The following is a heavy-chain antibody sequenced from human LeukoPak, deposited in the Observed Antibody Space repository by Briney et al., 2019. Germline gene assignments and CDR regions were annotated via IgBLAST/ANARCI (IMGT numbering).Heavy chain of an antibody. CDR3: AKDLYGDYNLDY. Sequence: GGSLRLSCAASGFTFSSYAMSWVRQAPGRGLEWVSLISGSGGSTYYADSVKGRFTISRDNSKNTLYLQMNSLRAEDTAVYYCAKDLYGDYNLDYWGQGTLVTVSS. CDR2: ISGSGGST. V-gene: IGHV3-23*01. J-gene: IGHJ4*02. D-gene: IGHD4-17*01. CDR1: GFTFSSYA.